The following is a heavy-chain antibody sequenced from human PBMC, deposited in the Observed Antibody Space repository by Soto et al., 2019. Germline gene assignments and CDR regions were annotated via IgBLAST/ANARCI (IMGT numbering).Heavy chain of an antibody. CDR3: AKDVATMIVVVHGAHCDL. CDR1: GVTFGGYG. Sequence: GGSLRLTCGASGVTFGGYGMHWVRQAPGKGLEWVAVISYDGSKKHDADSAKGRFTISRDNSKNTLYLQMNSLRAEDTAVYYCAKDVATMIVVVHGAHCDLWGQGTLVTVSS. D-gene: IGHD3-22*01. CDR2: ISYDGSKK. J-gene: IGHJ5*02. V-gene: IGHV3-30*18.